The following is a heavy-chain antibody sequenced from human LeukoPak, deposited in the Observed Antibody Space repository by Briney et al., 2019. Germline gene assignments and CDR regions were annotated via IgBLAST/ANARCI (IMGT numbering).Heavy chain of an antibody. J-gene: IGHJ4*02. Sequence: ASVKVSCKASGYTFTSYGISWVRQAPGQGLEWMGWISAYYGNTNYAQKLQGRVTMTTDTSTSTAYMELRSLRSDDTAVYYCAREFGYSSSSDFDYWGQGTLVTVSS. CDR1: GYTFTSYG. CDR3: AREFGYSSSSDFDY. CDR2: ISAYYGNT. D-gene: IGHD6-6*01. V-gene: IGHV1-18*01.